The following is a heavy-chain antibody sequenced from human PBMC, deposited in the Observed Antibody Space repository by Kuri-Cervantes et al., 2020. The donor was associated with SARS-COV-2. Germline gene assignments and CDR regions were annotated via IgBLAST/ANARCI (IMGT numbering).Heavy chain of an antibody. V-gene: IGHV4-38-2*01. J-gene: IGHJ3*02. CDR1: GYSISSGYY. CDR3: ARLSGDAFDI. CDR2: IYHSGST. Sequence: SETLSLTCAVSGYSISSGYYWGWIRQPPGKGLEWIGSIYHSGSTYYNPSLKSRVTISVDTSKNQFSLKLSSVTAADTAVYYCARLSGDAFDIWGQGTMVTVSS.